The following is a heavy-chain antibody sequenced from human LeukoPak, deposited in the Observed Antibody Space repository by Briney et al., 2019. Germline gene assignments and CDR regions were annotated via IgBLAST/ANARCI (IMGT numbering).Heavy chain of an antibody. D-gene: IGHD2-2*01. CDR1: EFTFSAYW. Sequence: PGGSLRLSCAASEFTFSAYWMHWVRQAPGKGLVWVSRISTDVSSTAYADSVKGRFTISRDNAKNTLYLQMNSLSAEDTAVYYCATVVPGAPNLLGYWGQGTLVTVSS. V-gene: IGHV3-74*01. J-gene: IGHJ4*02. CDR2: ISTDVSST. CDR3: ATVVPGAPNLLGY.